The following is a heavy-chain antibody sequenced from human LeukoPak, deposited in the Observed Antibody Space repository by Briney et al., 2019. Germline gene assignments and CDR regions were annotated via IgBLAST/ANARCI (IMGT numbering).Heavy chain of an antibody. CDR1: GFTFNEFG. D-gene: IGHD5-12*01. V-gene: IGHV3-33*06. Sequence: PGGSLRLSCAASGFTFNEFGVHWVRQAPGQGLEGVALIWYDGSNKYYADSVKGRFTISRDNSKNTVYLQMNSLRAEDTAVYFCAKTQGYSGYDSEFVKWGQGTLVSVSS. J-gene: IGHJ4*02. CDR3: AKTQGYSGYDSEFVK. CDR2: IWYDGSNK.